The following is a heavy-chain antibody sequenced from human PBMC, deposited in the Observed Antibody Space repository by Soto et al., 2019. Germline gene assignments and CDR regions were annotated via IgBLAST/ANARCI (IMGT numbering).Heavy chain of an antibody. CDR3: ARDKSDRALGSFDY. V-gene: IGHV3-21*01. Sequence: EVQLVESGGGLVKPGGSLRLSCAASGFTFSSYSMTWVRQAPGKGLEWVSSISSSSSYIYYADSVKGRFTISRDNAKHSLYLQMNSLRAEDTAVYYCARDKSDRALGSFDYWGQGTLVTVSS. CDR1: GFTFSSYS. J-gene: IGHJ4*02. CDR2: ISSSSSYI. D-gene: IGHD3-16*01.